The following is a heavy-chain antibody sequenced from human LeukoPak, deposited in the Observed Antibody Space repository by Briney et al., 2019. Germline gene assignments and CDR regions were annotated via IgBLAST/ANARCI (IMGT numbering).Heavy chain of an antibody. CDR1: GGSISSSSYF. J-gene: IGHJ4*02. CDR3: ARDPTYYYDSSGYNYFDY. Sequence: PSETLSLTCTVSGGSISSSSYFWDWIRQPPGKGLEWIGSIYYSGSTYYNPSLKSRVTISIDTSKNQFSLKLSAVTAADTAVYFRARDPTYYYDSSGYNYFDYWGQGTLVTVSS. CDR2: IYYSGST. V-gene: IGHV4-39*07. D-gene: IGHD3-22*01.